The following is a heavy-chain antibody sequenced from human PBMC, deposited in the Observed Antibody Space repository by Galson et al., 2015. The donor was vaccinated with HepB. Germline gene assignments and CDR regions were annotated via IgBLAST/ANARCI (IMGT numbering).Heavy chain of an antibody. J-gene: IGHJ3*01. D-gene: IGHD3-16*01. CDR3: ARDQRLGELWLKSDAFDV. V-gene: IGHV6-1*01. CDR1: GDSVSSNRAA. Sequence: AISGDSVSSNRAAWTWIRQSPSRGLEWLGRTYYRSKWYYDYAVSVRSRMTVTPDTSKNQFSLQVNSVTPEDTAVYYCARDQRLGELWLKSDAFDVWGQGTVVTVSS. CDR2: TYYRSKWYY.